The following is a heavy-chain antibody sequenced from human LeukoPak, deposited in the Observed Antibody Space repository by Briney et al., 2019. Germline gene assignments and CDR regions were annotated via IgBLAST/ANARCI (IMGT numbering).Heavy chain of an antibody. CDR3: ARPLYDYVRGSYRSIPDAFDI. Sequence: GASVKVSCKASGYTFTSYGISWVRQAPGQGLEWMGWISAYNGNTNYAQKLQGRVTMTTDTSTSTAYMELRSLRSDDAAVYYCARPLYDYVRGSYRSIPDAFDIWGQGTMVTVSS. CDR1: GYTFTSYG. J-gene: IGHJ3*02. D-gene: IGHD3-16*02. CDR2: ISAYNGNT. V-gene: IGHV1-18*04.